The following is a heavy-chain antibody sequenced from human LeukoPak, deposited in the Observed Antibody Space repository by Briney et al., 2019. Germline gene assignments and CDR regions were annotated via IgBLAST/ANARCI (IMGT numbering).Heavy chain of an antibody. CDR3: ARETYYYDSSGPRSAY. V-gene: IGHV3-53*01. J-gene: IGHJ4*02. Sequence: GGSLRLSCAASGFTVSSNYMSWVRQAPGKGLEWVSVIYSGGSTYYADSVKGRFTISRDDSKNTLYLQMNSLRAEDTAVYYCARETYYYDSSGPRSAYWGQGTLVTVSS. CDR1: GFTVSSNY. D-gene: IGHD3-22*01. CDR2: IYSGGST.